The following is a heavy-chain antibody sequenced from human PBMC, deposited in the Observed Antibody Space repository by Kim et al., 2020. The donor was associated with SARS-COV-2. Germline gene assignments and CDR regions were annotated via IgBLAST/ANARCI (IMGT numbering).Heavy chain of an antibody. Sequence: SETLSLTCAVYGGSFSGYYWSCIRQPPGKGLEWIGEINRSGNTNYIPSLKSRVTISVDTSRNQFSLKVTSVTAADTAVYYCARAGYGSGIYTNAFDIWGLGTMVTVSS. CDR1: GGSFSGYY. V-gene: IGHV4-34*01. D-gene: IGHD3-10*01. CDR2: INRSGNT. CDR3: ARAGYGSGIYTNAFDI. J-gene: IGHJ3*02.